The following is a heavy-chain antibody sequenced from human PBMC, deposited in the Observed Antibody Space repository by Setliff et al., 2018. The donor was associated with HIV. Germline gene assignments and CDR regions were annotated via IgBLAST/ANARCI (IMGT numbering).Heavy chain of an antibody. CDR3: AREDVTTSGLDL. Sequence: ASVRLSCAGSGFSFSSHWMHWVRQAPGKGLVWVSRINSDRITTAYADSVKGRFTISRDNAKSTLYLQMNSLRVEDTAVYYCAREDVTTSGLDLWGRGTMVTVS. V-gene: IGHV3-74*01. J-gene: IGHJ3*01. CDR2: INSDRITT. CDR1: GFSFSSHW. D-gene: IGHD4-17*01.